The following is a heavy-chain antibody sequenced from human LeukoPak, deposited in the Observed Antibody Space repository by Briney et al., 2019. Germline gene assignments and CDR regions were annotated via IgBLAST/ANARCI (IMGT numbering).Heavy chain of an antibody. D-gene: IGHD1-26*01. Sequence: GGSLRLSCAASGFTFSSYGMHWVRQAPGKGLEWVAVISYDGSNKYYADSVKGRFTISRDNSKNTLYLQMNSLRAEDTAVYYCAKGGAIDYWGQGTLVTVSS. V-gene: IGHV3-30*18. CDR3: AKGGAIDY. J-gene: IGHJ4*02. CDR1: GFTFSSYG. CDR2: ISYDGSNK.